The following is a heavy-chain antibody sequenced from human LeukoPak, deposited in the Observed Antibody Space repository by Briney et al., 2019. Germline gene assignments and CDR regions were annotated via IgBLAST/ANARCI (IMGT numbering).Heavy chain of an antibody. Sequence: GGSLRLSCAVSGFTFNTYWMSWVRQAPGKGLEWVASIKEDGSEKHYGDSVRGRFTISRDNAKNSLYLRMNSLRAEDTALYFCARDTYDSSGYHFYYMDVWGKGTTATVS. V-gene: IGHV3-7*01. D-gene: IGHD3-22*01. CDR1: GFTFNTYW. CDR3: ARDTYDSSGYHFYYMDV. J-gene: IGHJ6*03. CDR2: IKEDGSEK.